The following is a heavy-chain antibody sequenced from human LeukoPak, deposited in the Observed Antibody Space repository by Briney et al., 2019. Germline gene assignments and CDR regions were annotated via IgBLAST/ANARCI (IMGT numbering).Heavy chain of an antibody. J-gene: IGHJ4*02. V-gene: IGHV3-23*01. CDR2: ISGSGGST. D-gene: IGHD5-18*01. Sequence: AGGSLRLSCAASGFTFSSYGMSWVRQAPGKGLEWVSAISGSGGSTYYADSVKGRFTISRDNSKNTLYLQMNSLRAEDTAVYYCAKNIFLGPWIQLWGGFDYWGQGTLVTVSS. CDR1: GFTFSSYG. CDR3: AKNIFLGPWIQLWGGFDY.